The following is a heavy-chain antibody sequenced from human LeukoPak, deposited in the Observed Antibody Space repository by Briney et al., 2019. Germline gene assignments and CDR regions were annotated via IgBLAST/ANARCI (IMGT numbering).Heavy chain of an antibody. J-gene: IGHJ4*02. D-gene: IGHD3-10*01. Sequence: GGSLRLSCAASGFTFSSYWMSWVRQAPGKGLERVANIQQEGSEKYYVDSVKGRFTISRDNAENSLYLQMNSLRAEDTSVYYCARESYFGECFDYWGQGTLVTVSS. CDR1: GFTFSSYW. CDR3: ARESYFGECFDY. CDR2: IQQEGSEK. V-gene: IGHV3-7*01.